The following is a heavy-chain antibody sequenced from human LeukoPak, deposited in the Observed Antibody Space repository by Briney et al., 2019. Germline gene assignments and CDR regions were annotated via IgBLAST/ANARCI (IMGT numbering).Heavy chain of an antibody. D-gene: IGHD3-10*01. CDR1: GYTFTGYY. CDR3: ARDSRGMARGVIPNGS. Sequence: ASVKVSCKASGYTFTGYYMHWVRKAPGQGLEWMGWINPNSGGTNYAQKFQGRVTMTRDTSISTAYMELSRLRSDDTAVYYCARDSRGMARGVIPNGSWGQGTMVTVSS. V-gene: IGHV1-2*02. J-gene: IGHJ3*01. CDR2: INPNSGGT.